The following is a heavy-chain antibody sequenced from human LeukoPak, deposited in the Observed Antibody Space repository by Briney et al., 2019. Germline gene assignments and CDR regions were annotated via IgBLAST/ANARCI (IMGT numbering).Heavy chain of an antibody. Sequence: GGSLRLSCAVSGFNFSSAEMNWVRQAPGKGLEWISYITTRGDVFYYADSVKGRFTTSRDNAKNSLFLQMNSLRADDTAVYYCARVKWHYEGYFDYWGQGTLVTVS. CDR3: ARVKWHYEGYFDY. D-gene: IGHD1-7*01. CDR2: ITTRGDVF. J-gene: IGHJ4*02. CDR1: GFNFSSAE. V-gene: IGHV3-48*03.